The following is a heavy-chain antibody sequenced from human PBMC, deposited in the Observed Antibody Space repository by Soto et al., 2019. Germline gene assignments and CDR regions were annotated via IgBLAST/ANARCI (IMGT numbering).Heavy chain of an antibody. J-gene: IGHJ4*02. CDR3: TKEVLYCCGGSCLVGPSYTLDH. D-gene: IGHD2-15*01. CDR2: GTYNGDNT. CDR1: GFTLRSYA. V-gene: IGHV3-23*01. Sequence: GGSLRLSCAASGFTLRSYAMPCLRQAPGKGLEWVSVGTYNGDNTYYADSVNGRFTISIDNSKEKVDPQMNSLTAEDTAVYYCTKEVLYCCGGSCLVGPSYTLDHWAQGTMVTVSS.